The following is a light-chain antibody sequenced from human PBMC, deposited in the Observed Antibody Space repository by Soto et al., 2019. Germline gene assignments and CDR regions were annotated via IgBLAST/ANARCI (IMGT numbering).Light chain of an antibody. CDR1: ENIGSW. CDR2: KAS. Sequence: DIQMTQSPSTLSASVGDRVTITCRATENIGSWLAWYQQKPGKAPKLLIYKASSLESGVPSRFSGSGSGTEFTLTISSLQPDDFATYFCQQYSRFRTFGQGTKVDTK. V-gene: IGKV1-5*03. J-gene: IGKJ1*01. CDR3: QQYSRFRT.